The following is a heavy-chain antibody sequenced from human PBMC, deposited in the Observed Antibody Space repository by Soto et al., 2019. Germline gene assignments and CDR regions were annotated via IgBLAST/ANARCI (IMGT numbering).Heavy chain of an antibody. CDR2: IYYSGST. V-gene: IGHV4-61*08. Sequence: ASETLSLTCTVSGGSISSGGYYWSWIRQHPGKGLEWIGYIYYSGSTNYNPSLKSRVTISVDTSKNQFSLKLSSVTAADTAVYYCARDHSSSVFGLWFDGFDYWGQGTLVTVSS. CDR3: ARDHSSSVFGLWFDGFDY. CDR1: GGSISSGGYY. D-gene: IGHD6-6*01. J-gene: IGHJ4*02.